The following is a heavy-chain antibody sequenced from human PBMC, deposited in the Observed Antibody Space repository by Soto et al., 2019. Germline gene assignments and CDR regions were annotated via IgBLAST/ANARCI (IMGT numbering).Heavy chain of an antibody. CDR3: ARGGSWGPDF. V-gene: IGHV3-7*01. D-gene: IGHD2-15*01. CDR1: GFTFSDFW. CDR2: IKHDGSEK. J-gene: IGHJ4*02. Sequence: EVQLVESGGDLVQPGGSLRLSCAASGFTFSDFWMSWVRQAPGKGLDWVANIKHDGSEKYYVDSVEGRFTISRDNTKDSLYLQMNSLRVEDTAVYYCARGGSWGPDFWGQGTLVTASS.